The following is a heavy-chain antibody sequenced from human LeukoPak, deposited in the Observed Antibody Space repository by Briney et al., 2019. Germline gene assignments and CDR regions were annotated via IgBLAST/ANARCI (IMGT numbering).Heavy chain of an antibody. CDR3: ARINDYIHIYYMDV. J-gene: IGHJ6*03. Sequence: GGSLRLSCAASEFTFNDYYMTWIRQAPGKGLEWVSYISSSGTTMFYADSVKGRFTISRDNAKNSLYLQMNSLRAEDTAVYYCARINDYIHIYYMDVWGKGTTVTVSS. CDR1: EFTFNDYY. D-gene: IGHD4-11*01. CDR2: ISSSGTTM. V-gene: IGHV3-11*04.